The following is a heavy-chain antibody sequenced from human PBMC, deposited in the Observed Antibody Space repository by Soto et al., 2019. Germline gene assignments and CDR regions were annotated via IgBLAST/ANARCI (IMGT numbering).Heavy chain of an antibody. J-gene: IGHJ6*02. CDR2: IIPIFGTA. CDR3: AGLGGGSGSSVPAFAGDYYYGMDV. Sequence: QVQLVQSGAEVKKPGSSVKVSCKASGGTFSSYAISWVRQAPGQGLEWMGGIIPIFGTANYVQKFQGRVTITADESTSTAYMDLSSLRSEDTAVYYWAGLGGGSGSSVPAFAGDYYYGMDVWGQGTTVTGSS. CDR1: GGTFSSYA. D-gene: IGHD3-10*01. V-gene: IGHV1-69*01.